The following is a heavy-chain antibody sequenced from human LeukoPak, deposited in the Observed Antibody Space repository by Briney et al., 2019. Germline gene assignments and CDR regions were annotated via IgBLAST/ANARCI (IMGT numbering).Heavy chain of an antibody. CDR1: GYTFNSYG. V-gene: IGHV1-18*01. Sequence: GASVKVSCKASGYTFNSYGISWVRQAPGQGREWMGWISAYNGNTNYAQNLQGRVTMTTDASTSTAYMVLRSLRSDDTAVYFCATVIYCSGGSCFCRHWFDSWGRRTLVTVSS. D-gene: IGHD2-15*01. J-gene: IGHJ5*01. CDR2: ISAYNGNT. CDR3: ATVIYCSGGSCFCRHWFDS.